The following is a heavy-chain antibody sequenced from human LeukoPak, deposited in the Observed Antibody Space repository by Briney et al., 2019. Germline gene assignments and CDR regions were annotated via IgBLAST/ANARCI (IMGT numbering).Heavy chain of an antibody. CDR1: GGSFSGYY. V-gene: IGHV4-34*01. CDR2: INHSGST. CDR3: ARVRGGIRYFDL. D-gene: IGHD3-16*01. J-gene: IGHJ2*01. Sequence: SETLSLTCAVYGGSFSGYYRSWIRQPPGKGLEWIGEINHSGSTNYNPSLKSRVTISVDTSKNQFSLKLSSVTAADTAVYYCARVRGGIRYFDLWGRGTLVTVSS.